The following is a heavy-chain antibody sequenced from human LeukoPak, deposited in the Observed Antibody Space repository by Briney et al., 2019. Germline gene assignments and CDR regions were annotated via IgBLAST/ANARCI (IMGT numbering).Heavy chain of an antibody. V-gene: IGHV3-21*01. CDR3: ARDQAARPLKGLED. CDR2: ISNSSSYI. Sequence: GGSLRLSCAASGFTFSSYSMNWVRQAPGKGLEWVSSISNSSSYIYYADSVKGRFTISRDNAKNSLYLQMNSLRAEDTAVYYCARDQAARPLKGLEDWGQGTLVTVSS. J-gene: IGHJ4*02. D-gene: IGHD6-6*01. CDR1: GFTFSSYS.